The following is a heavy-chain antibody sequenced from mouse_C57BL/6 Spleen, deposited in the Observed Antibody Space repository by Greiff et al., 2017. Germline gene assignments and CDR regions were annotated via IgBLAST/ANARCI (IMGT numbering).Heavy chain of an antibody. D-gene: IGHD2-1*01. CDR1: GFSLNSYG. CDR2: IWSGGST. Sequence: VQGVESGPGLVQPSQSLSITCTVSGFSLNSYGVHWVRQSPGKGLEWLGLIWSGGSTDYTAAFISRLSISKDNSKSQVFFQMNRLQADDTAIYYCAGSSLYSWFAYWGQGTLVTVSA. V-gene: IGHV2-2*01. CDR3: AGSSLYSWFAY. J-gene: IGHJ3*01.